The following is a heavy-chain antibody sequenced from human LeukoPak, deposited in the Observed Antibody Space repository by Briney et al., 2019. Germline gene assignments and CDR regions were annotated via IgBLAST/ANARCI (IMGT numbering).Heavy chain of an antibody. V-gene: IGHV3-53*01. D-gene: IGHD4-23*01. J-gene: IGHJ6*02. CDR3: ARDDRRPYGGNSYYYYGMDV. CDR1: GFTVSNNC. Sequence: PGGSLRLSCAASGFTVSNNCMSWVRQAPGKGLEWVSVIYSGGSTNYADSVKGRFTLSRDNSKNTLCLQMNSLRAEDTAVYFCARDDRRPYGGNSYYYYGMDVWGQGTTVTVSS. CDR2: IYSGGST.